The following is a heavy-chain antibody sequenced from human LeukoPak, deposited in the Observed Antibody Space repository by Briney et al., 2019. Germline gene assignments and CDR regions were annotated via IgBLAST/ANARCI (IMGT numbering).Heavy chain of an antibody. D-gene: IGHD6-19*01. Sequence: GGSLRLSCAASGFTFSSYGMSWVRQAPGKGLEWVSSIGGRGGSAYYADSVKGRFIISRDNAKNSLYLQMNSLRAEDTAVYYCARSPQSGSGWYDYFDYWGQGTLVTVSS. J-gene: IGHJ4*02. CDR1: GFTFSSYG. CDR2: IGGRGGSA. V-gene: IGHV3-23*01. CDR3: ARSPQSGSGWYDYFDY.